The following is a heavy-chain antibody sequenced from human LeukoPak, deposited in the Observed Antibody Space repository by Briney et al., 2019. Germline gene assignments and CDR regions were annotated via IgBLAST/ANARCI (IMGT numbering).Heavy chain of an antibody. D-gene: IGHD6-19*01. Sequence: ASVKVSCKASGYTFTSYYMHWVRQAPGQGLEWMVIINPSGGSTSYAQKFQRRVTMTRDTSTSTVYMELSSLRSEDTAVYYCARSIAVAGIGIDYWGQGTLVTVSS. J-gene: IGHJ4*02. CDR1: GYTFTSYY. CDR3: ARSIAVAGIGIDY. V-gene: IGHV1-46*01. CDR2: INPSGGST.